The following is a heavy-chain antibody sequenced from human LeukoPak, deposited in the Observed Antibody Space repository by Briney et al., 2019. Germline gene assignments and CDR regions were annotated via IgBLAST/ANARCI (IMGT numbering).Heavy chain of an antibody. D-gene: IGHD3-16*01. CDR1: GGSISSGDYY. CDR3: APIPLGYGIDV. V-gene: IGHV4-30-4*01. J-gene: IGHJ6*02. Sequence: SETLSLTCTVSGGSISSGDYYWSWIRQPPGKGLEWIGYIYYSGSTYYNPSLKSRVTISVDTSKNQFSLKLSSVTAADTAVYYCAPIPLGYGIDVWGQGTTVTVSS. CDR2: IYYSGST.